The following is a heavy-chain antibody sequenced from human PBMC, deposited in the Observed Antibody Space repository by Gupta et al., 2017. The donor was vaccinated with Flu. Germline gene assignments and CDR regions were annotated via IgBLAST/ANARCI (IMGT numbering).Heavy chain of an antibody. D-gene: IGHD4-17*01. V-gene: IGHV4-34*01. CDR3: SRGGVGDRMAN. J-gene: IGHJ3*01. CDR2: INTSGII. CDR1: GGSFTGYY. Sequence: QVHLQQWGAGLLKPSETLSLTCAVYGGSFTGYYCTWIRQRPGKGLEWIGEINTSGIINVNPPLKSRVNTSVDKYTNQFYPKPTSVTAEDTAVYFCSRGGVGDRMANWGQGTMVTVSS.